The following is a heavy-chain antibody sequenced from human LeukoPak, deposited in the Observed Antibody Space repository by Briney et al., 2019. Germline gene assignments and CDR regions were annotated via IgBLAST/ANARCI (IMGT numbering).Heavy chain of an antibody. CDR1: GFTFRSYG. CDR2: LSGSGGST. V-gene: IGHV3-23*01. Sequence: PGGSLRLSCAASGFTFRSYGMSWVRQAPGKGLEWVSSLSGSGGSTYYADSVKGRFTISRDNSKNTLFLHMNSLRAEDTAVYYCAKALEGYDFDYWGQGTLVTVSS. J-gene: IGHJ4*02. D-gene: IGHD5-18*01. CDR3: AKALEGYDFDY.